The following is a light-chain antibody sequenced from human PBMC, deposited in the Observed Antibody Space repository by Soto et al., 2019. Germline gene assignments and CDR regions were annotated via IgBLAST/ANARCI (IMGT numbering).Light chain of an antibody. J-gene: IGLJ3*02. CDR1: SSNIGGGYD. CDR3: QSYDSSLRGVV. Sequence: QSVLTQPPSVSGAPGQRVTISCTGSSSNIGGGYDVHWYQHLPGAVPKLLIYGDTNRPSGVPDRFSASKSGASASLAITGLQAEVEADYYCQSYDSSLRGVVFGGGTKLTVL. CDR2: GDT. V-gene: IGLV1-40*01.